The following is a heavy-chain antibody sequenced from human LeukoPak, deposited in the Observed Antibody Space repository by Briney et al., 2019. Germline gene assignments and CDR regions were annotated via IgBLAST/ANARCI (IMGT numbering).Heavy chain of an antibody. CDR1: GGSFSGYY. V-gene: IGHV4-34*01. CDR3: ARFRITIFGVVIIAYYFDY. D-gene: IGHD3-3*01. Sequence: PSETLSLTCAVYGGSFSGYYWSWIRQPPGKGLEWIGEINHSGSTNYNPSLKSRVTISVDTYKNQFSLKLSSVTAADTAVYYCARFRITIFGVVIIAYYFDYWGQGTLVTVSS. CDR2: INHSGST. J-gene: IGHJ4*02.